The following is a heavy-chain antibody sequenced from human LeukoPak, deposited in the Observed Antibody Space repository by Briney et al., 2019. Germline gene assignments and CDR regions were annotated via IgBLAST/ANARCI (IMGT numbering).Heavy chain of an antibody. CDR2: ISHSGST. J-gene: IGHJ6*03. V-gene: IGHV4-4*02. D-gene: IGHD3-3*02. Sequence: SETLSLTCAVSGGSISSNNWWSWVRPSPGKGLEGIGEISHSGSTNYNPSLKSRVTILGDKSKNQFYLKLSSVTAADTAVYYCARELGYYYFYMDVWGKGTTVTVSS. CDR3: ARELGYYYFYMDV. CDR1: GGSISSNNW.